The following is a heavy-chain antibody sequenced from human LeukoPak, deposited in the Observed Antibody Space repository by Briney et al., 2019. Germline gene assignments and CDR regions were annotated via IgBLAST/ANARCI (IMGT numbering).Heavy chain of an antibody. Sequence: GRSLRLSCAASGFRFRSYGMHWVRQAPGKGLEWVAVISYDGSNKYYADSVKGRFTISRDNSKNTLYLQMNSLRAEDTAVYYCAKVSMVRGAVFDYWGQGTLVTVSS. V-gene: IGHV3-30*18. CDR1: GFRFRSYG. CDR2: ISYDGSNK. CDR3: AKVSMVRGAVFDY. D-gene: IGHD3-10*01. J-gene: IGHJ4*02.